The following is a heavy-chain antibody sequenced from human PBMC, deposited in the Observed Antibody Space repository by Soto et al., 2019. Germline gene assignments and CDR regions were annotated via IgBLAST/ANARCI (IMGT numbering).Heavy chain of an antibody. CDR1: GFTVSSNY. CDR3: ARDLGYCSSTSCREYYYYMDV. J-gene: IGHJ6*03. V-gene: IGHV3-66*01. CDR2: IYSGGST. Sequence: PGGSLRLSCAASGFTVSSNYMSWVRQAPGKGLEWVSVIYSGGSTYYADSVKGRFTISRDNSKNTLYLQMNSLRAEDTAVYYCARDLGYCSSTSCREYYYYMDVWGKGTTVTVSS. D-gene: IGHD2-2*01.